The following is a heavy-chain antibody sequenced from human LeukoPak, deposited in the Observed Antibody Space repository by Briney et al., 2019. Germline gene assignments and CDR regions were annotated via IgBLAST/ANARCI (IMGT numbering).Heavy chain of an antibody. CDR1: GFTFSSYA. V-gene: IGHV3-23*01. Sequence: GGSLRLSCAASGFTFSSYAMSWVRQAPGKGLEWVSAISGSGGSTYYADSVKGRFTISRDTSKNTLYLQMNSLRAEDTAVYYCAKDTPQPLIAVAGKVDYWGQGTLVTVSS. D-gene: IGHD6-19*01. J-gene: IGHJ4*02. CDR3: AKDTPQPLIAVAGKVDY. CDR2: ISGSGGST.